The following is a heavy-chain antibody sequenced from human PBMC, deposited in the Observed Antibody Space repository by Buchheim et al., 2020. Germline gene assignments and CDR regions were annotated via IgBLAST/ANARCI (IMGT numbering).Heavy chain of an antibody. CDR1: GDSISSSSYY. V-gene: IGHV4-39*01. CDR2: SYYSGTT. Sequence: QLQLQESGPGLVKPSETLSLTCTVSGDSISSSSYYWGWICQPPGEGLEWIGNSYYSGTTYYNPSLKSRVTMSVDTSQNQFSLKLISVTAADTAVYYCARHSRRYSGYAAPDYWGQGTL. CDR3: ARHSRRYSGYAAPDY. D-gene: IGHD5-12*01. J-gene: IGHJ4*02.